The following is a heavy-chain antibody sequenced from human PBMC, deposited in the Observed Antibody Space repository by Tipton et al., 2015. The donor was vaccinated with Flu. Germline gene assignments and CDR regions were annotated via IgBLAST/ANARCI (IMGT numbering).Heavy chain of an antibody. D-gene: IGHD2-2*01. J-gene: IGHJ4*02. CDR3: ARDRWEYASGFDS. CDR2: ISHTGTA. CDR1: GGSISGYDYY. V-gene: IGHV4-38-2*02. Sequence: TLSLTCTVSGGSISGYDYYWGWIRQPPGKGLEWIGSISHTGTAYSNPSLKSRVTISVDTSKNQFSLKLTSVTAADTAVYYCARDRWEYASGFDSWGQGTLVTVSP.